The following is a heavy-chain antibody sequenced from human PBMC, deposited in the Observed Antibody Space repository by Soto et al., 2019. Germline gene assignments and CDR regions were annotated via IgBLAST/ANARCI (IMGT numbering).Heavy chain of an antibody. J-gene: IGHJ5*02. CDR1: GGSISSGGYY. CDR2: IYYSGST. V-gene: IGHV4-31*03. Sequence: PSETLSLTCTVSGGSISSGGYYWSWIRQHPGKGLEWIGYIYYSGSTYYNPSLKSRVTISVDTSKNQFSLKLSSVTAADTAVYYCARLASYYYDSSDWFDPWGQGTLVTVS. D-gene: IGHD3-22*01. CDR3: ARLASYYYDSSDWFDP.